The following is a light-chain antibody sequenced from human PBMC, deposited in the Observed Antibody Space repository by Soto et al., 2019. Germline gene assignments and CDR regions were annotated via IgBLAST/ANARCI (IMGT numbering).Light chain of an antibody. V-gene: IGKV3-15*01. CDR1: QSLYYN. CDR2: AAS. CDR3: QQYNTWPLS. J-gene: IGKJ4*01. Sequence: EIVLTQSPATLSVSPGERATLSCRASQSLYYNLAWYQQKPGQAPRLLIYAASTRATGIPARFSGSGSGTDFTLTVRSLQSEDFAVYYCQQYNTWPLSFGGGTKVEIK.